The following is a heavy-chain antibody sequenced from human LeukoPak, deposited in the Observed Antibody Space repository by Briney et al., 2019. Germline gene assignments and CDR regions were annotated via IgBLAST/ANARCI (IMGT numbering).Heavy chain of an antibody. J-gene: IGHJ4*02. Sequence: PGGSLKLSCAASGFIFSGSAMHWVRQASGKGLEWVGRIRSKPNSYATAYAASVKGRFTISRDDSKNMAYLHMNSLKTEDTAVYYCTRDIEGAPGGYWGQGTPVTVSS. CDR1: GFIFSGSA. CDR2: IRSKPNSYAT. D-gene: IGHD1-26*01. CDR3: TRDIEGAPGGY. V-gene: IGHV3-73*01.